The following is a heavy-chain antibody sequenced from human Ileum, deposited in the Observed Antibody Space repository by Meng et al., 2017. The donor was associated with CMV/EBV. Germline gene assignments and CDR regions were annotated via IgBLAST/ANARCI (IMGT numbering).Heavy chain of an antibody. CDR2: IIPILGIA. Sequence: SVKVSCKASGGTFSSYTISWVRQAPGQGLEWMGRIIPILGIANYAQKFQGRVTIIADKSTSTAYMELSSLRSEDTAVYYCARDTVVTPENYFDYWGQGTLVTVSS. D-gene: IGHD4-23*01. V-gene: IGHV1-69*02. CDR1: GGTFSSYT. CDR3: ARDTVVTPENYFDY. J-gene: IGHJ4*02.